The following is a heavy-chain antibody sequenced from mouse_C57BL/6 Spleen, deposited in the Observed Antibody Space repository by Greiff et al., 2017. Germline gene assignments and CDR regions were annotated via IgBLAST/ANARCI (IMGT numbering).Heavy chain of an antibody. CDR1: GYTFTSYW. V-gene: IGHV1-50*01. Sequence: QVQLQQPGAELVKPGASVKLSCKASGYTFTSYWMQWVKQRPGQGLEWIGEIDPSDSYTNYNQKFKGKATLTVDTSSSTAYMELHSLTSEDSAVYFCARGPYYYAMDYWGQGTSVTVSS. CDR2: IDPSDSYT. J-gene: IGHJ4*01. CDR3: ARGPYYYAMDY.